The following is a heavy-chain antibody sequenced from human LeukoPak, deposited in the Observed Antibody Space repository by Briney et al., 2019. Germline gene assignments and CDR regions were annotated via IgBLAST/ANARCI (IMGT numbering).Heavy chain of an antibody. V-gene: IGHV1-46*01. CDR1: GYTFTSYY. J-gene: IGHJ4*02. Sequence: ASVKVSCKASGYTFTSYYMHWVRQAPGQGLEWMGIINPSGGSTSYAQKFQGRVTMTRDTSTSTVYMELSSLRSEDTAVYYCARTNRPKTYYHDIGDYWGQGTLVTVSS. CDR2: INPSGGST. D-gene: IGHD3-22*01. CDR3: ARTNRPKTYYHDIGDY.